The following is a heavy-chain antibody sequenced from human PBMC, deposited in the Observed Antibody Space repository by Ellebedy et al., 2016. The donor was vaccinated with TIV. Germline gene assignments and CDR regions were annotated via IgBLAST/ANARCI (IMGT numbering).Heavy chain of an antibody. J-gene: IGHJ4*02. D-gene: IGHD3-9*01. CDR3: ARGYDILTGLFDS. Sequence: SETLSLTCTVSGGSISSSSYYWSWTRQPPGKGLEWIGSIYYSGSTYYNPSLKRRVTISVDTSKNQFSLKLSSVTAADTAVYYCARGYDILTGLFDSWGQGTLVTVSS. CDR1: GGSISSSSYY. CDR2: IYYSGST. V-gene: IGHV4-39*01.